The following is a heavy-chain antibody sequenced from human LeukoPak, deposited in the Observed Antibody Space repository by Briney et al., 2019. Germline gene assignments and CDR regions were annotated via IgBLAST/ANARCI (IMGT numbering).Heavy chain of an antibody. Sequence: GASVKVSCKVSGYTLTELSLHWVRQAPGKGLEWMGGFDPEDGETIYAQKFQGRVTMTEDTSTDTAYMELSSLRSEDTAVYYCATEVNVAYYNVPGNDYRGIDPWGPGTLVTVSS. V-gene: IGHV1-24*01. J-gene: IGHJ5*02. CDR3: ATEVNVAYYNVPGNDYRGIDP. D-gene: IGHD3-10*02. CDR2: FDPEDGET. CDR1: GYTLTELS.